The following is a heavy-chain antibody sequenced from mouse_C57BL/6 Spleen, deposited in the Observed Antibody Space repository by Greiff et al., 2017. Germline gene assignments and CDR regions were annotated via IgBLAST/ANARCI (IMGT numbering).Heavy chain of an antibody. Sequence: QVQLQQSGPELVKPGASVKLSCKASGYTFTSYDINWVKQRPGQGLEWIGWIYPRDGSTKYNEKFKGKATLTVDTSSSTAYMELHSLTSEDSAVYFGARAGFYSKGGYFDVWGTGTTVTVSS. CDR1: GYTFTSYD. J-gene: IGHJ1*03. D-gene: IGHD2-5*01. V-gene: IGHV1-85*01. CDR2: IYPRDGST. CDR3: ARAGFYSKGGYFDV.